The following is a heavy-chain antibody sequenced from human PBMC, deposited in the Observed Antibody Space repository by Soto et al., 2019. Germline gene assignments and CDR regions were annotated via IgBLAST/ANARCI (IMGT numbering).Heavy chain of an antibody. D-gene: IGHD3-16*01. CDR3: ARVLGLGTTIDY. J-gene: IGHJ4*02. CDR2: ISSSSSYI. V-gene: IGHV3-21*01. Sequence: GGSLRLSCVASGFTFDDYTMYWVRQAPGKGLEWVSGISSSSSYIYYADSVKGRFTISRDNAKNSLYLQMNSLRAEDTAVYYCARVLGLGTTIDYWGQGTLVTVSS. CDR1: GFTFDDYT.